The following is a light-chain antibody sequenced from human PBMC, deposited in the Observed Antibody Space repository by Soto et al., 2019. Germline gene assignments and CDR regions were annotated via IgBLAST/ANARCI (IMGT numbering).Light chain of an antibody. Sequence: EIVLTPSPGTLSLSPGERATLSCRASQSVGSNLAWYRQKPGQVPRLLIYDASTRATAIPARFSGSGSGTEFTLTISRLQSEDFAVYYCQQYYNWPRTFGQGTKVDIK. CDR2: DAS. J-gene: IGKJ1*01. CDR1: QSVGSN. V-gene: IGKV3-15*01. CDR3: QQYYNWPRT.